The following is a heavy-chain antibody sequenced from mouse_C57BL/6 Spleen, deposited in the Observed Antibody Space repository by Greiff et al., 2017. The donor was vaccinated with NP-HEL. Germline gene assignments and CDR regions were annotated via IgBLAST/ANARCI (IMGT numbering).Heavy chain of an antibody. CDR2: IDPGTGGT. J-gene: IGHJ2*01. V-gene: IGHV1-15*01. Sequence: VQLQQSGAELVRPGASVTLSCKASGYTFTDYEMHWVKQTPVHGLEWIGAIDPGTGGTAYNQKFKGKAILTADKSSSTAYLELRSLTSEDAAVYYCTRGSGCDYWGQGTTLTVSS. CDR3: TRGSGCDY. CDR1: GYTFTDYE.